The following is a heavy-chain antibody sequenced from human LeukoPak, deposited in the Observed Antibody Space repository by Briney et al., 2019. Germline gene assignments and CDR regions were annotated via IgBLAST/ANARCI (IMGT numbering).Heavy chain of an antibody. CDR1: GGSISSYY. D-gene: IGHD3-10*01. Sequence: SETLSLTCTLSGGSISSYYWSWTRQPPGKGLDWIGYIYYTGSTNYNPSLKSRVTISVDTSKNQFFLKLSSVTAADTAVYYCARVREDYYGSSNAFDIWGQGTMATVSS. V-gene: IGHV4-59*01. J-gene: IGHJ3*02. CDR3: ARVREDYYGSSNAFDI. CDR2: IYYTGST.